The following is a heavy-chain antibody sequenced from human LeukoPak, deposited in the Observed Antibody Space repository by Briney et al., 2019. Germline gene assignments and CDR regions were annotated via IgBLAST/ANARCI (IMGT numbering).Heavy chain of an antibody. V-gene: IGHV4-59*12. Sequence: PSETLSLTCTVSGGSISSYYWSWIRQPPGKGLEWIGYIHHSGSTNYSPSLKSRVTISVDTSKNRFSLKLSSVTAADTAVYYCARYPTGGTIFGVFDYWGQGTLVTVSS. J-gene: IGHJ4*02. CDR2: IHHSGST. CDR1: GGSISSYY. CDR3: ARYPTGGTIFGVFDY. D-gene: IGHD3-3*01.